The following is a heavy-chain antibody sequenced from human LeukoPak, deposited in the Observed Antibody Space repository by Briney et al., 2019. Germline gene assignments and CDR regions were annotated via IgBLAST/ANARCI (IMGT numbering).Heavy chain of an antibody. Sequence: VASVKVSCKASGGTFSSYAISWVRQAPGQGLEWMGRIIPIFGTANYAQKFQGRVTITTDESTSTAYMELSSLRSEDTAVDYCARGGDGYNYGYWGQGTLVTVSS. J-gene: IGHJ4*02. CDR2: IIPIFGTA. CDR3: ARGGDGYNYGY. V-gene: IGHV1-69*05. CDR1: GGTFSSYA. D-gene: IGHD5-24*01.